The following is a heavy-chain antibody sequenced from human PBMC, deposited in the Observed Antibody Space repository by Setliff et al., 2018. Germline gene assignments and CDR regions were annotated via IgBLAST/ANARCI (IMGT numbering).Heavy chain of an antibody. Sequence: ASVKVSCKTSGYTFTDFYIQWVRQAPGQGLEWMGWINPYTGDTDYAPKFQGRVTVTRVTSVTTAYMDLTRLTSDDTAVYYCARGGSIYDHVWGSYRFVDSWGQGTLVTVSS. CDR2: INPYTGDT. J-gene: IGHJ4*02. D-gene: IGHD3-16*02. V-gene: IGHV1-2*02. CDR3: ARGGSIYDHVWGSYRFVDS. CDR1: GYTFTDFY.